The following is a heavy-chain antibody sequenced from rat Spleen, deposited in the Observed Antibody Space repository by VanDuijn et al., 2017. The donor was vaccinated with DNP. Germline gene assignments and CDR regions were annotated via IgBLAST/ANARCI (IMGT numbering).Heavy chain of an antibody. CDR3: VRWYNSGYYFDY. J-gene: IGHJ2*01. D-gene: IGHD4-3*01. V-gene: IGHV5S10*01. CDR2: ILYDGSRT. CDR1: GFAFSDYN. Sequence: EVQLVESAGGIVQPGRSLKLSCTASGFAFSDYNMAWVRQTPKKGLEWVAAILYDGSRTFYRDSVKGRFTIFRDNAKSTLYLQMNSLRSEDMATYYCVRWYNSGYYFDYWGQGVMVTVSS.